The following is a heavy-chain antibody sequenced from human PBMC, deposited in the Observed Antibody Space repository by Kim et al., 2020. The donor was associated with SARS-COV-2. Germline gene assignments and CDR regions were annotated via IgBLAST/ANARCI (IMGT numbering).Heavy chain of an antibody. Sequence: GGSLRLSCAASGFTFSSYAMSWVRQAPGKGLEWVSAISGSGGSTYYADSVKGRFTISRDNSKNTLYLQMNSLRAEDTAVYYCAKDFVRIAAAGNNWFDPWGQGTLVTVSS. J-gene: IGHJ5*02. CDR3: AKDFVRIAAAGNNWFDP. CDR2: ISGSGGST. D-gene: IGHD6-13*01. CDR1: GFTFSSYA. V-gene: IGHV3-23*01.